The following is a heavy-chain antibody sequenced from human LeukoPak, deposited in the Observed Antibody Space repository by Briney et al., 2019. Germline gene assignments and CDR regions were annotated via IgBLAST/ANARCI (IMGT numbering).Heavy chain of an antibody. J-gene: IGHJ1*01. CDR3: TRNSGWYGLS. Sequence: GALRLSCTVSGFTLSSYEMSWIRQAPGKGLEWVSSIDYDGGSGHYADSVKGRFTISRDNSNNTLFLHLNSLRGEDTAVYYCTRNSGWYGLSWGQGTLVTVSS. CDR1: GFTLSSYE. CDR2: IDYDGGSG. V-gene: IGHV3-23*01. D-gene: IGHD6-19*01.